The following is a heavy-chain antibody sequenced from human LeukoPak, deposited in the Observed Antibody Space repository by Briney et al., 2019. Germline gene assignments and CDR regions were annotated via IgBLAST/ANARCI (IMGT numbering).Heavy chain of an antibody. D-gene: IGHD5-18*01. Sequence: GGSLRLSCAASGFTFSSYSMNWVRQAPGKGLEWVSSISSSGSYIYYADSVKGRFTISRDNAKNSLYLQMNSLRAEDTAVYYCARGGWRGYSYGPFDYWGQGTLVTVSS. CDR1: GFTFSSYS. J-gene: IGHJ4*02. CDR2: ISSSGSYI. CDR3: ARGGWRGYSYGPFDY. V-gene: IGHV3-21*01.